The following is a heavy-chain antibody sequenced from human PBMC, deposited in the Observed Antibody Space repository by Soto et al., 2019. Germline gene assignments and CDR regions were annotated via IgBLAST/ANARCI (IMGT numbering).Heavy chain of an antibody. V-gene: IGHV4-4*01. Sequence: LSLTCAVSGVSISSGNWWTWVRQSPQRGLEYIGEIFHDGTANYYPSFERRVAISVGTSKNQFSLKLTSVTAADTAIYFCARLVYDTRLNYMYFDFWGQGTLVTVSS. J-gene: IGHJ4*02. CDR1: GVSISSGNW. CDR2: IFHDGTA. CDR3: ARLVYDTRLNYMYFDF. D-gene: IGHD3-10*01.